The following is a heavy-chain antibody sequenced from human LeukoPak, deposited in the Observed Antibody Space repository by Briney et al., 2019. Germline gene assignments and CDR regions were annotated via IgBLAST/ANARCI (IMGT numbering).Heavy chain of an antibody. CDR1: GYTFTSYD. Sequence: ASVKVSCKASGYTFTSYDINWVRQATGQGLEWMGWMNPNSGNTGYAQKFQGRVTMTRNTSISTAYKELSSLRSEDTAVYYCAREESSYYGSGTGDFDPWGQGTLVTVSP. V-gene: IGHV1-8*01. J-gene: IGHJ5*02. D-gene: IGHD3-10*01. CDR3: AREESSYYGSGTGDFDP. CDR2: MNPNSGNT.